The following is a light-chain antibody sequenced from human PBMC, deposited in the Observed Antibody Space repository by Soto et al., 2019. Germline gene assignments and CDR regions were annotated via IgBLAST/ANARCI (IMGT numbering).Light chain of an antibody. CDR1: QSVSSSF. CDR3: QQRSNWPIT. J-gene: IGKJ5*01. V-gene: IGKV3D-20*02. CDR2: AAS. Sequence: IVLTQSPGTLSLSPGERATLSCRASQSVSSSFLAWYQQRPGQAPRLLIYAASNTAPGIPDRFSGSGSGTDHTLTISSLEPEDSAVYYCQQRSNWPITFGQGTRLEIK.